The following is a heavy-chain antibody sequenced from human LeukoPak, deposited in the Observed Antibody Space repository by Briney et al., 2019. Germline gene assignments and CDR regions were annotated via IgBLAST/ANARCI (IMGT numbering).Heavy chain of an antibody. Sequence: SETLSLTCTVSGGSISSYYWSWIRQPPGKGLEWIGYIYYSGSTKYNPSLKSRVTISVDTSKNQFSLKLSSVTAADTAVYYCAREGYGYRDYYYYYMDVWGKGTTVTVSS. CDR2: IYYSGST. CDR1: GGSISSYY. D-gene: IGHD5-18*01. CDR3: AREGYGYRDYYYYYMDV. J-gene: IGHJ6*03. V-gene: IGHV4-59*01.